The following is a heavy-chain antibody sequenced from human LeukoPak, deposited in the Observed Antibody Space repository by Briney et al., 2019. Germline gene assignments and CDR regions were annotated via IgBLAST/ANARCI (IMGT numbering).Heavy chain of an antibody. V-gene: IGHV3-23*01. Sequence: GGSLRLSCAASGFTFSSYAMSWVRQAPGKGLKWVSAISGSGGSTYYADSVKGRFTISRDNSKNTLYLQMNSLRAEDTAVYYCAKGGKRYYYDSSGYSHFDYWGQGTLVTVSS. D-gene: IGHD3-22*01. CDR2: ISGSGGST. CDR3: AKGGKRYYYDSSGYSHFDY. CDR1: GFTFSSYA. J-gene: IGHJ4*02.